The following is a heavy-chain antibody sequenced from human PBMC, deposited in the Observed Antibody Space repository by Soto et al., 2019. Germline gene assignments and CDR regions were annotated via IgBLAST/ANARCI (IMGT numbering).Heavy chain of an antibody. CDR2: INHSGST. V-gene: IGHV4-34*01. D-gene: IGHD4-17*01. J-gene: IGHJ6*02. Sequence: QVQLQQWGAGLLKPSETLSLTCAVYGGSFSGYYWRWIRQPPGKGLEWIGEINHSGSTNYNPSPNSGVTVSVDASKNQFSLKLSSGTAAVTSVHYCALGVRLRSSYYYYGMDVWGQGTTVTASS. CDR3: ALGVRLRSSYYYYGMDV. CDR1: GGSFSGYY.